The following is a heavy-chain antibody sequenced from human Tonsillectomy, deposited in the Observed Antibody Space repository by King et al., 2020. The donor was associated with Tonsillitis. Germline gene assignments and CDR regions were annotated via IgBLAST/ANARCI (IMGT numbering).Heavy chain of an antibody. CDR3: AKDLGDFYDSSGYFEY. CDR1: GFTFNNYD. D-gene: IGHD3-22*01. CDR2: ISFDESNK. Sequence: VQLVESGGGVAQPGRSLRLSCAASGFTFNNYDINWVRQAPGKGLEWVAVISFDESNKYYADSVKGRFTISRDNSKNTLYLQMNSLRAEDTAVYYCAKDLGDFYDSSGYFEYWGQGTLVTVSS. V-gene: IGHV3-30*18. J-gene: IGHJ4*02.